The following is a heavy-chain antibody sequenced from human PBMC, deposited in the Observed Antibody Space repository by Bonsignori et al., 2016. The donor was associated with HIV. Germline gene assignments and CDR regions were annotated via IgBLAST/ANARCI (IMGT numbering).Heavy chain of an antibody. D-gene: IGHD5-18*01. V-gene: IGHV4-34*01. CDR2: INHSGTT. J-gene: IGHJ4*02. CDR3: ATYTYRRELGY. Sequence: SETLSLTCAVYGGSFSSYYWSWIRQTPGRGLEWIGEINHSGTTNYKPSLKSRVTISVDTSKNQFSLKLTSVTAADTAVFYYCATYTYRRELGYWGQGTLVTVSS. CDR1: GGSFSSYY.